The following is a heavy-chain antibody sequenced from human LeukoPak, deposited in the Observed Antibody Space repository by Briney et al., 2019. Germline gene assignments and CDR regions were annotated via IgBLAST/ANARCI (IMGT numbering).Heavy chain of an antibody. D-gene: IGHD1-26*01. CDR3: ARINSASYDY. CDR1: GGSISSGGYY. Sequence: PSETLSLTCTVSGGSISSGGYYWSWIRQHPGKGLEWIGYIYYSGSTYYNPSLKSRVTISVDTSKNQFSLKLSSVTAADTAVYYCARINSASYDYWGQGTLVAVSS. V-gene: IGHV4-31*03. CDR2: IYYSGST. J-gene: IGHJ4*02.